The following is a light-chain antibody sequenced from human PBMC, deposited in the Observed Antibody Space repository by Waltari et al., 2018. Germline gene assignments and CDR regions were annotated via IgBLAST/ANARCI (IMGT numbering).Light chain of an antibody. J-gene: IGKJ2*01. CDR1: QSVSSY. Sequence: QMTQSPSSLSASVADRVTITCRASQSVSSYLNWYQHKPGKAPKVLIYAASSLQSGVPSRFSGSGSGTDFTLTISSLQPEDFATYYCQQGYSTPFTFAQGTKLEIK. V-gene: IGKV1-39*01. CDR3: QQGYSTPFT. CDR2: AAS.